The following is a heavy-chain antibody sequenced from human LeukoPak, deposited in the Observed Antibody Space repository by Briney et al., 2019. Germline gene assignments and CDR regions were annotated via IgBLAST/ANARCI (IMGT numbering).Heavy chain of an antibody. D-gene: IGHD1-20*01. Sequence: SETLSLTCSVSDGSMSGSSFFWGFWVWIRQSPGKGLEWIGSIYNSGSTYYNPSLKSRVTISVDTSNNQSSLNLSSVTVADTAVYFCARDVGRGNWNYDSYMDVWGKGTTVTVSS. V-gene: IGHV4-39*07. J-gene: IGHJ6*03. CDR1: DGSMSGSSFF. CDR2: IYNSGST. CDR3: ARDVGRGNWNYDSYMDV.